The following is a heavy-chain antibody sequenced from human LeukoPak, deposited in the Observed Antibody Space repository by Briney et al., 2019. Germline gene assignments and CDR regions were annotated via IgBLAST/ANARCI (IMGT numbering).Heavy chain of an antibody. D-gene: IGHD2-2*01. V-gene: IGHV3-9*01. J-gene: IGHJ6*03. CDR3: AKTGRLPAAIGGRYYYYYYMDV. CDR2: ISWNSGSI. CDR1: GFTFDDYA. Sequence: GGSLRLSCAASGFTFDDYAMHWVRQAPGKGLEWVSGISWNSGSIGYADSVKGRFTISRDNAKNSLYLQMNSLRAEDTALYYCAKTGRLPAAIGGRYYYYYYMDVWGKGATVTVSS.